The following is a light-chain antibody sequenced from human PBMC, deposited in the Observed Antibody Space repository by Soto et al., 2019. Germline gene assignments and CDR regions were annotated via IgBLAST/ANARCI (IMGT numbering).Light chain of an antibody. CDR2: SNN. Sequence: QSVLTQPPSASGTPGKRVTISCSGSSSNIGSNTVSWYQQLPGTAPKLLICSNNERPSGVPDRFSGSKSGTSASLAISGLPSEHEADYFCVAWDGSMTGYVFGTGTKVNV. J-gene: IGLJ1*01. CDR1: SSNIGSNT. V-gene: IGLV1-44*01. CDR3: VAWDGSMTGYV.